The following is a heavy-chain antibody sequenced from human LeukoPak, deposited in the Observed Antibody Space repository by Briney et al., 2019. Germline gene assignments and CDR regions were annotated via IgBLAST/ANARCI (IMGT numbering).Heavy chain of an antibody. V-gene: IGHV3-23*01. CDR3: AKDMTTWGYPPTHY. CDR2: ISGSGGST. J-gene: IGHJ4*02. CDR1: GFTFSSYA. D-gene: IGHD5-12*01. Sequence: PGGSLRLSCAASGFTFSSYAMSWVRQAPGKGPEWVSAISGSGGSTYYADSVKGRFTISRDNSKNTLYLQMNSLRAEDTAVYCCAKDMTTWGYPPTHYWGQGTLVTVSS.